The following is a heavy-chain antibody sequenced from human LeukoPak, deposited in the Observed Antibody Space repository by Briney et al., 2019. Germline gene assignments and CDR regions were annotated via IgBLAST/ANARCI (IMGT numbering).Heavy chain of an antibody. CDR1: GGSISSYY. V-gene: IGHV4-59*12. CDR3: ARGRGRRGYYFDY. D-gene: IGHD1-14*01. Sequence: SETLSLTCTVSGGSISSYYWSWIRQPPGKGLEWIGYIYYSGNTNYNPSLKSRVTISVDTSKNQFSLKLSSVTAADTAVYYCARGRGRRGYYFDYWGQGTLVTVSS. CDR2: IYYSGNT. J-gene: IGHJ4*02.